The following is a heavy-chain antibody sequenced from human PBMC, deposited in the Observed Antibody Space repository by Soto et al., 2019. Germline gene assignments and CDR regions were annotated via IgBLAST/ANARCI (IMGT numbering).Heavy chain of an antibody. CDR1: GFTFSAYA. J-gene: IGHJ4*02. Sequence: QEQLVESGGGVVQPGRSLRLSCAASGFTFSAYAMNWVRQAPGKGLEWVALISYDGNNRYYADSVKGRFTISRDNSKNTLYLQMNSLRGEDTAVYYCARDGNTYYYDRQDYWGQGSLVTVSS. CDR3: ARDGNTYYYDRQDY. D-gene: IGHD3-22*01. V-gene: IGHV3-30-3*01. CDR2: ISYDGNNR.